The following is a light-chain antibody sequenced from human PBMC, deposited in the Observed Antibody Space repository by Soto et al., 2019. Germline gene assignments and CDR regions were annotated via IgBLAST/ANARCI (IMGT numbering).Light chain of an antibody. V-gene: IGKV3-11*01. CDR1: QSITNY. CDR3: QQRSTWPPIT. Sequence: EIVLTQSPATLSLSPGERATLSCRASQSITNYLAWYQQKLGQAPRLLIYDASNRATGVPARFSGSGSGTDLTLTISSLEPEDFAVYYCQQRSTWPPITFGQGTRLEIK. CDR2: DAS. J-gene: IGKJ5*01.